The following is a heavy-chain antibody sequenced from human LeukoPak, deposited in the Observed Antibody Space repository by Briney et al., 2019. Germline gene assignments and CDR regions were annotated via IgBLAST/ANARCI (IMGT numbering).Heavy chain of an antibody. CDR2: ISSSGSTI. J-gene: IGHJ4*02. D-gene: IGHD3-22*01. Sequence: GGTLRLSCEASGFTFSSYEMNWVRQTPGKGLEWVTSISSSGSTIYYADSVKGRFTISRDNAKNSLYLQMNSLRAEDTAVYYCARDREGYYYDSSGYFVFDYWGQGTLVTVSS. CDR1: GFTFSSYE. V-gene: IGHV3-48*03. CDR3: ARDREGYYYDSSGYFVFDY.